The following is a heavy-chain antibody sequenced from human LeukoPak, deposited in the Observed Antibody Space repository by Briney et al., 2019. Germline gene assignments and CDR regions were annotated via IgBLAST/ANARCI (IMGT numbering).Heavy chain of an antibody. CDR2: ISAYNGNT. V-gene: IGHV1-18*01. J-gene: IGHJ4*02. CDR1: GYTFTSYG. Sequence: ASVKVSCKASGYTFTSYGISWVRQAPGQGLEWMGWISAYNGNTNYAQKLQGRVTMTTDTSTSTAYMELRSLRSDDTAVYYCARDIVVVPAAMPKTLIDYWGQGTLVTVSS. CDR3: ARDIVVVPAAMPKTLIDY. D-gene: IGHD2-2*01.